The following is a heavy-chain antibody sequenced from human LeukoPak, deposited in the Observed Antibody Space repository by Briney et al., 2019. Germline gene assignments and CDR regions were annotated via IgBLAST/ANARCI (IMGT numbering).Heavy chain of an antibody. D-gene: IGHD4-17*01. Sequence: GGSLRLSCAASGFTFSSYSMNWVRQAPGKGLEWVSSISSSSSYIYYADSVKGRFTISRDNAKNSLYLQMNSLRAEDTAVYYCARDYYGDYAGFDYWGQGTLVTVSS. J-gene: IGHJ4*02. V-gene: IGHV3-21*01. CDR3: ARDYYGDYAGFDY. CDR2: ISSSSSYI. CDR1: GFTFSSYS.